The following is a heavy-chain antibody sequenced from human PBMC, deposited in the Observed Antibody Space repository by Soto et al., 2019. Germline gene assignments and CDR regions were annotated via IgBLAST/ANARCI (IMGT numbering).Heavy chain of an antibody. CDR3: ARDAAVGVFDY. V-gene: IGHV1-18*01. CDR2: ISAYNGNT. J-gene: IGHJ4*02. D-gene: IGHD1-26*01. CDR1: GYNFTSYG. Sequence: QVQLVQAGAEVKKPGASVNVSCKASGYNFTSYGISQVRQAPGQGLEWMGGISAYNGNTNYAQKLQGRDTMTTDTSTRTTYVDLRGLRSDDTAVYYCARDAAVGVFDYWGQGTLVTVSS.